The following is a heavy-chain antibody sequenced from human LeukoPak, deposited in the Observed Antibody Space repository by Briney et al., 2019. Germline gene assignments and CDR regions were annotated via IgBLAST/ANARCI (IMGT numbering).Heavy chain of an antibody. Sequence: GGSLRLSCAASGFTFSSYAMSWVRQAPGKGLEWVSAISGSGGSTYYADSVKGRFTISRDNSKNTLYLQMNSLRAGDTAVYYCASGDSYGQIDYWGQGTLVTVSS. D-gene: IGHD5-18*01. CDR1: GFTFSSYA. V-gene: IGHV3-23*01. CDR3: ASGDSYGQIDY. J-gene: IGHJ4*02. CDR2: ISGSGGST.